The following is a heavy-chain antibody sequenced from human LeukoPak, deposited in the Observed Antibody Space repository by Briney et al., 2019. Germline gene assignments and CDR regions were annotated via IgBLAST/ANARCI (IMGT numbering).Heavy chain of an antibody. V-gene: IGHV3-21*01. Sequence: PGGSLRLSCAASGFTSSSYYMSWVRQAPGKGLEWVSSISSSSSYIYYADSVKGRFTISRDNAKNSLYLQMNSLRAEDTAVYYCARTQLSDTAMSYFDYWGRGTLVTVSS. D-gene: IGHD5-18*01. J-gene: IGHJ4*02. CDR2: ISSSSSYI. CDR3: ARTQLSDTAMSYFDY. CDR1: GFTSSSYY.